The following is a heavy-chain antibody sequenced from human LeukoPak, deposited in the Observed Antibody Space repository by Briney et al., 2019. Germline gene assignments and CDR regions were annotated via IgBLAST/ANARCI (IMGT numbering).Heavy chain of an antibody. Sequence: PGGSLGLSCAASGFTFSTFDVSWVRQVPGKGLDWVSYISSSTSIYYADSVKGRFTISRDNAKNSLYLQMSSLRDEDTAVYYCARHNQRDSFDYWGQGTLVTVSS. CDR2: ISSSTSI. CDR3: ARHNQRDSFDY. D-gene: IGHD5-24*01. V-gene: IGHV3-48*02. J-gene: IGHJ4*02. CDR1: GFTFSTFD.